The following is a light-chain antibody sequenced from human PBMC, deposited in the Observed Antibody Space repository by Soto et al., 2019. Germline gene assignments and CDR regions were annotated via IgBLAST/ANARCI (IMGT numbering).Light chain of an antibody. Sequence: EIVLTQSPGTLSLSPGERATLSCRASQSVSSSYLAWYQQKPGQAPRLLIYGASSRATGIPGRFSGSGSGTDFTLTISRLEPEDFATYYCQHYNSYSEAFGQGTKVDNK. CDR1: QSVSSSY. J-gene: IGKJ1*01. CDR2: GAS. CDR3: QHYNSYSEA. V-gene: IGKV3-20*01.